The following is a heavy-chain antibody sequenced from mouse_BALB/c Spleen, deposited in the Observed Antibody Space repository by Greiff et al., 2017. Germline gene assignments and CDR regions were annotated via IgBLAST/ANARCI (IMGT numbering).Heavy chain of an antibody. D-gene: IGHD1-1*01. CDR1: GFTFSDYY. Sequence: EVKLMESGGGLVQPGGSRKLSCAASGFTFSDYYMYWVRQTPEKRLEWVATISDGGSYTYYPDSVKGRFTISRDNAKNNLYLQMSSLKSEDTAMYYCARAHYYGSSPYYAMGYWGQGTSVTVSS. CDR2: ISDGGSYT. CDR3: ARAHYYGSSPYYAMGY. J-gene: IGHJ4*01. V-gene: IGHV5-4*02.